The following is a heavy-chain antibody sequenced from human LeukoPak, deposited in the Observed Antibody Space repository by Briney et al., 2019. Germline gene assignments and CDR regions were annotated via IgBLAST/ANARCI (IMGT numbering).Heavy chain of an antibody. V-gene: IGHV3-30-3*01. J-gene: IGHJ4*02. D-gene: IGHD6-13*01. CDR3: ARASLIAAAGTVVDY. CDR2: ISYDGSNK. CDR1: GFTFSSYA. Sequence: GGSLRLSCAASGFTFSSYAMHWVRQAPGKGLEWVAVISYDGSNKYYADSVKGRFTISRDNSKNTLYLQMNSLGAEDTAVYYCARASLIAAAGTVVDYWGQGTLVTVSS.